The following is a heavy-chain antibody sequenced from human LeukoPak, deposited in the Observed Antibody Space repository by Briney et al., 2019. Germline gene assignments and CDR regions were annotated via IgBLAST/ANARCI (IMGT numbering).Heavy chain of an antibody. D-gene: IGHD3-10*01. Sequence: GGSLRLSCAASGLIFKTYGMHWVRQAPGKGLEWVAFIENDGIKKYYADSVKGQFTISRDNSKTTLFLQMNSLRPEDTAVFYCVGDGSANSCNDAFDVWGQGTMLTVSA. CDR2: IENDGIKK. J-gene: IGHJ3*01. CDR1: GLIFKTYG. V-gene: IGHV3-30*02. CDR3: VGDGSANSCNDAFDV.